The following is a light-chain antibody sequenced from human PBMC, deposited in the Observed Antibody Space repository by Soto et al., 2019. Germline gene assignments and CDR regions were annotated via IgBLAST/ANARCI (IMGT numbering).Light chain of an antibody. CDR3: KQYYSTPLVT. CDR1: QSVLYSSNNKNY. CDR2: WAS. V-gene: IGKV4-1*01. J-gene: IGKJ2*01. Sequence: DIVMTQSPDSLAVSLGERATINCKSSQSVLYSSNNKNYLAWYQQKPGQPPKLLIYWASTRESGVPDRFSGSGSGTDFTLTISSLQAEDVAVYYCKQYYSTPLVTFGQGTKLEIK.